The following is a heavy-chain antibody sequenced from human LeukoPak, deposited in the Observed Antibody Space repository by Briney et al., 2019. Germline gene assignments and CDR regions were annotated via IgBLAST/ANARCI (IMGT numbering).Heavy chain of an antibody. J-gene: IGHJ5*02. CDR2: IYYSGST. V-gene: IGHV4-39*07. Sequence: SETLSLTCTVSGGSISSSSYYWGWIRQPPGKGLEWIGSIYYSGSTYYNPSLKSRVTISVGTSKNQFSLKLSSVTAADTAVYYCARDRKYQLLGFDPWGQGTLVTVSS. CDR3: ARDRKYQLLGFDP. CDR1: GGSISSSSYY. D-gene: IGHD2-2*01.